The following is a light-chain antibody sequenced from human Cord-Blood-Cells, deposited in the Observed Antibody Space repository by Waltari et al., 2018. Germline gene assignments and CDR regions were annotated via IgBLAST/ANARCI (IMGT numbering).Light chain of an antibody. CDR1: SSDVGGYNY. CDR2: DVS. J-gene: IGLJ1*01. CDR3: CSYAGSYSYV. Sequence: QSALTQPRSVSGSPGQSVTISCTGTSSDVGGYNYVSWYQQHPGKAPKLMIYDVSKRPSWLPDRFSVSRSGNTASLTISGLQGEDEADYYCCSYAGSYSYVYGAGTKVTVL. V-gene: IGLV2-11*01.